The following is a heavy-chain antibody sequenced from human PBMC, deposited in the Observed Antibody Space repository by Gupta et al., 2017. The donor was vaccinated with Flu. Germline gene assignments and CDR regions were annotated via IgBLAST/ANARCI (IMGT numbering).Heavy chain of an antibody. V-gene: IGHV3-23*01. Sequence: EVQLLESGGGWVQPGGSLRLSCAASGFTFTSYTMNWVRQAPGKGLEWVSASNDVGGTTYYADSVKGRFTISRDYSKNTVYLQMDSLRADDTAMYYGVRANLYGDSWGQGTRVTVSS. D-gene: IGHD2-2*02. CDR3: VRANLYGDS. J-gene: IGHJ4*02. CDR1: GFTFTSYT. CDR2: SNDVGGTT.